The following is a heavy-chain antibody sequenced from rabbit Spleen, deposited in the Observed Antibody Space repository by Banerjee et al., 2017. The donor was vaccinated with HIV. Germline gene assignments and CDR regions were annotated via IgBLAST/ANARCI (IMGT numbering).Heavy chain of an antibody. V-gene: IGHV1S40*01. CDR2: IYISGGST. D-gene: IGHD8-1*01. CDR1: GFDLSSYYY. CDR3: ARDTGSSFSTYGMDL. Sequence: QSLEESGGDLVKPGASLTLTCTASGFDLSSYYYMCWVRQAPGKGLEWIACIYISGGSTYYASWAKGRFTISKTSSTTVTLQMTSLTVADTATYFCARDTGSSFSTYGMDLWGPGTLVTVS. J-gene: IGHJ6*01.